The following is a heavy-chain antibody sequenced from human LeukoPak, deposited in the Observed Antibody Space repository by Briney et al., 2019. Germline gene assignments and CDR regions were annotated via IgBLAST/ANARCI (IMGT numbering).Heavy chain of an antibody. CDR3: AKDQGYSGSNYLVY. CDR2: ISGSGGNT. J-gene: IGHJ4*02. V-gene: IGHV3-23*01. Sequence: GGSLRLSCAASGFTFSNYAMSWVRQAPGKGLEWVSAISGSGGNTHYADTVKGRFTISRDNSKNTLYLQMNSLRAEDTAVYYCAKDQGYSGSNYLVYWGQGTLVTVST. D-gene: IGHD1-26*01. CDR1: GFTFSNYA.